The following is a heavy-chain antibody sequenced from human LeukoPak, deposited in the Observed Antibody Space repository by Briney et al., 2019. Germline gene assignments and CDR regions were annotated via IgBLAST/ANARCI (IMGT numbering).Heavy chain of an antibody. CDR3: ARGAYYYGSGLPLDY. CDR1: GGSISSSSYY. V-gene: IGHV4-39*07. Sequence: SETLSLTCTVSGGSISSSSYYWGWIRQPPGKGLEWIGSIYYSGSTYYNPSLKSRVTISVDTSKNQFSLKLSSVTAADTAVYYCARGAYYYGSGLPLDYWGQGTLVTVSS. D-gene: IGHD3-10*01. J-gene: IGHJ4*02. CDR2: IYYSGST.